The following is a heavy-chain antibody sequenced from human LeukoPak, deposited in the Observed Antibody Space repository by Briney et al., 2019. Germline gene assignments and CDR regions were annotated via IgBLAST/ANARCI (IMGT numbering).Heavy chain of an antibody. CDR2: INKDGSEK. D-gene: IGHD5-24*01. CDR1: GFTFSSYW. CDR3: VRDMEMNTIIF. J-gene: IGHJ4*02. V-gene: IGHV3-7*01. Sequence: GGSLRLSCAASGFTFSSYWMNWVRQAPGKGLDWVANINKDGSEKYYVDSVKGRFTISRDNAKNSLYLQMNSLTSEDTAVYHCVRDMEMNTIIFGGQGTLVTVSS.